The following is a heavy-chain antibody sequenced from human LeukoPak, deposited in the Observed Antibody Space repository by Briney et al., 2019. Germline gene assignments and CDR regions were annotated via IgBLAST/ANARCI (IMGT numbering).Heavy chain of an antibody. V-gene: IGHV1-69*13. CDR3: ARDARHRYCSTTSCYWGWFAP. J-gene: IGHJ5*02. CDR2: IIPIFGTA. Sequence: SVKVSCKASGGTFSSYAISWVRQAPGQGLEWMGGIIPIFGTANYAQKFQGRVTITADESTSTAYMELSSLRSEDTAVYYCARDARHRYCSTTSCYWGWFAPWGQGTLVTVSS. CDR1: GGTFSSYA. D-gene: IGHD2-2*01.